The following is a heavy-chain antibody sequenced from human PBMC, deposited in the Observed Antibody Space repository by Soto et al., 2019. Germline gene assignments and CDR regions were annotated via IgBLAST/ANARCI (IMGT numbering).Heavy chain of an antibody. J-gene: IGHJ6*02. CDR3: AREWYSSSHYYGMDV. V-gene: IGHV1-69*13. CDR1: GGTFSSYT. CDR2: IIPIFGTA. Sequence: SVKVSCKASGGTFSSYTISWVRQAPGQGLELMGGIIPIFGTANYAQKFQGRVTITADESTSTAYMELSSLRSEDTAVYYCAREWYSSSHYYGMDVWGQGTTVTVSS. D-gene: IGHD6-6*01.